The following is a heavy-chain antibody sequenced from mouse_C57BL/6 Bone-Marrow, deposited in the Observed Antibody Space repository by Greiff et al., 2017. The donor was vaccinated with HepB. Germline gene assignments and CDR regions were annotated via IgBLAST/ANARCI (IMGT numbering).Heavy chain of an antibody. J-gene: IGHJ2*01. CDR3: AREGTRNYFDY. Sequence: VQLQQSGAELVKPGASVKLSCKASGYTFTSYWMHWVKQRPGQGLEWIGMIHPNSGSTNYNEKFKSKATLTVDKSSSTAYMQLSSLTSEDSAVYYCAREGTRNYFDYWGQGTTLTVSS. CDR1: GYTFTSYW. CDR2: IHPNSGST. V-gene: IGHV1-64*01. D-gene: IGHD3-3*01.